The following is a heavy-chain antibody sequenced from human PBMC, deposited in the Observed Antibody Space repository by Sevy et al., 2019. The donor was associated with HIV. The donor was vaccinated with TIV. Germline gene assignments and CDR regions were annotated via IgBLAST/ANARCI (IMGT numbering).Heavy chain of an antibody. CDR2: SRNKANSYTT. J-gene: IGHJ4*02. V-gene: IGHV3-72*01. Sequence: GGSLRLSCAASGFTFSDHYIDWVRQAPGKGLEWVGRSRNKANSYTTEYAASVKGRFTISREDSKNSLYLQMNSLKTEDTAVYYCARGYYDSGRLNYFDYWGQGTLVTVSS. CDR3: ARGYYDSGRLNYFDY. CDR1: GFTFSDHY. D-gene: IGHD3-22*01.